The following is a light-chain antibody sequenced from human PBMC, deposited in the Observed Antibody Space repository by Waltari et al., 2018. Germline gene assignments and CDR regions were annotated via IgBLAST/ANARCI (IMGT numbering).Light chain of an antibody. Sequence: DIRMTQSPSFVSASVGDSVTITCRASQDISRWLAWYRQKPGKAPELIIYAASRLQSGVPSRFSGRGAGTDFSLIISDLHPEDFASYFCQHTHSFPHSFGGGTTLDI. CDR3: QHTHSFPHS. CDR2: AAS. CDR1: QDISRW. J-gene: IGKJ4*01. V-gene: IGKV1-12*01.